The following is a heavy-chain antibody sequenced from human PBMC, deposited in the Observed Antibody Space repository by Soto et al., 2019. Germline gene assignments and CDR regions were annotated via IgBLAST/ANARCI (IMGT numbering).Heavy chain of an antibody. V-gene: IGHV4-4*02. D-gene: IGHD2-15*01. Sequence: SETLSLTCDVSGVSIDSGYWWGWVRQPPGKDLEWLGDMSHGGSSNYNPSLKSRVAISVDTSKNQFSLYLNSVTAADTAVYYCARWVEVSLDYFDSWGQGTPVTVSS. CDR2: MSHGGSS. J-gene: IGHJ4*02. CDR3: ARWVEVSLDYFDS. CDR1: GVSIDSGYW.